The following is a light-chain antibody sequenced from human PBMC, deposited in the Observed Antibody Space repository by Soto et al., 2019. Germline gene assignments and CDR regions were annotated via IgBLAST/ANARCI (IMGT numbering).Light chain of an antibody. J-gene: IGKJ2*01. Sequence: EIVMTQSPVTLSVSPGERATLSCRASQSVSSNLAWYQQKPGQAPRHPIYGASTRATGVPGRFSGSGSGTEFTLTISILQSEDFAGYYCQQYNKWPPYTFGQGTKLEIK. CDR3: QQYNKWPPYT. CDR2: GAS. CDR1: QSVSSN. V-gene: IGKV3-15*01.